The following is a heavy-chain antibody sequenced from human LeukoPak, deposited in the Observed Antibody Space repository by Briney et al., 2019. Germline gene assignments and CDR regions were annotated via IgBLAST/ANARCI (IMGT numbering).Heavy chain of an antibody. D-gene: IGHD6-19*01. J-gene: IGHJ3*02. CDR1: GDSISSSSYY. CDR2: IYYSGST. V-gene: IGHV4-39*07. CDR3: ARDQVAVAATGAFDI. Sequence: SGTLSLTCAVSGDSISSSSYYWGWIRQPPGKGLEWIGSIYYSGSTYYNPSLKSRVTISVDTSKNQFSLKLSSVTAADTAVYYCARDQVAVAATGAFDIWGQGTMVTVSS.